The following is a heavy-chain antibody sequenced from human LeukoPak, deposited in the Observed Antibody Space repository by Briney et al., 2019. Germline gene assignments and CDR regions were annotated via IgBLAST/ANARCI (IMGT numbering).Heavy chain of an antibody. V-gene: IGHV4-34*01. J-gene: IGHJ4*02. Sequence: SETLSLTCAVYGGSFSGCYWSWIRQPPGKGLEWIGEINHSGSTNYNPSLKSRVTISVDTSKNQFSLKLSSVTAADTAVYYCATRDPFDYWGQGTLVTVSS. CDR1: GGSFSGCY. CDR3: ATRDPFDY. D-gene: IGHD2-21*02. CDR2: INHSGST.